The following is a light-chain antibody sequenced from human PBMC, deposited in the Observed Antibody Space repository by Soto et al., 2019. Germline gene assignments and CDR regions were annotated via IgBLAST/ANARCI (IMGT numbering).Light chain of an antibody. CDR3: GADHGSGSNFVSGV. V-gene: IGLV9-49*01. CDR2: VGTGGIVG. CDR1: SGYSNYK. J-gene: IGLJ1*01. Sequence: QLVLTQPPSASASLGASVTLTCTLSSGYSNYKVDWYQQRPGKGPRFVMRVGTGGIVGSKGDGIPDRFSVLGSGLNRYLTIKNIQEEDESDSHCGADHGSGSNFVSGVFGTGTKLTVL.